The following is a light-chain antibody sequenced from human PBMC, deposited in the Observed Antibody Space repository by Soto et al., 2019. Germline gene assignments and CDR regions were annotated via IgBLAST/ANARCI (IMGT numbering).Light chain of an antibody. V-gene: IGKV1-12*01. Sequence: DIQMTQSPSSVSASVGDRVTIACRASQRISSWLAWYQQKQGKAPKXLIYAASNLKSGVPSRFSVSGSGTDLTITITSLQPEDGETYDGQQANSFPLTFGGGTKVDIK. CDR3: QQANSFPLT. CDR2: AAS. CDR1: QRISSW. J-gene: IGKJ4*01.